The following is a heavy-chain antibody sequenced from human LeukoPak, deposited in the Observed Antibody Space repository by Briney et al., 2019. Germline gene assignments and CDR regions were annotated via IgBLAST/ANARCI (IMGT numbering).Heavy chain of an antibody. CDR2: INGGGEST. D-gene: IGHD6-19*01. V-gene: IGHV3-23*01. J-gene: IGHJ4*02. Sequence: GGSLRLSCAASGFTFGNYAMSWVRQAPGKGLEWVSSINGGGESTYHADSVKGRFTISRDNSKNTLYLQMNSLRAEDTALYYCRSSALNPSVLDYWGQGTLVTASS. CDR1: GFTFGNYA. CDR3: RSSALNPSVLDY.